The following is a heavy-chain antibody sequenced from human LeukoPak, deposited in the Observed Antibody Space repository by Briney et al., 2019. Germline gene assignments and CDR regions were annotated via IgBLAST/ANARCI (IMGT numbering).Heavy chain of an antibody. V-gene: IGHV4-34*01. CDR2: INHSGST. CDR3: ARGGYSYASDY. J-gene: IGHJ4*02. CDR1: GGSYSGYY. Sequence: SETLSLTCAVYGGSYSGYYWSWIRQPPGKGLEWIGEINHSGSTNYNPSLKSRVTISVDTSKNQFSLKLSSVTAADTAVYYCARGGYSYASDYWGQGTLVTVSS. D-gene: IGHD5-18*01.